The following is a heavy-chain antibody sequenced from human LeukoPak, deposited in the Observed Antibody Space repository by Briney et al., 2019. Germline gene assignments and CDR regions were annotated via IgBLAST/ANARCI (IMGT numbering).Heavy chain of an antibody. J-gene: IGHJ5*02. CDR1: GGSFSGYY. D-gene: IGHD3-3*01. CDR2: INHSGST. V-gene: IGHV4-34*01. Sequence: PSETLSLTCAVYGGSFSGYYWSWIRQPPGKGLEWIGEINHSGSTNYNPSLKSRVTISVDTSKNQFSLKLSSVTAADTAVYYCARLHTLTIFGVVTPNWFDPWGQGTLVTVSS. CDR3: ARLHTLTIFGVVTPNWFDP.